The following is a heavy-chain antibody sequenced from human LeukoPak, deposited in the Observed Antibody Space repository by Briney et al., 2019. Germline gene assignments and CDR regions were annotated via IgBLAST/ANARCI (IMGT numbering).Heavy chain of an antibody. V-gene: IGHV3-21*01. J-gene: IGHJ3*02. CDR3: ARELGAFDT. CDR2: ISSSSSYI. Sequence: GGSLRLSCAASGFTFSSYTMNWVRQAPGKGLEWVSSISSSSSYIYYAESLKGRFTISRDNAKNSLYLQMNSLRAEDTAVYYCARELGAFDTWGQGTMVTVSS. CDR1: GFTFSSYT. D-gene: IGHD7-27*01.